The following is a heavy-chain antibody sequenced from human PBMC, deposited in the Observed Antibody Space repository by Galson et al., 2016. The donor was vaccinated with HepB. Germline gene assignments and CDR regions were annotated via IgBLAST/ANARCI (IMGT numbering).Heavy chain of an antibody. J-gene: IGHJ3*02. Sequence: SVTVSCKASGGTFSNYAISWVRQAPGQRIEWMGDLRPLFGTANYAQHFDGSVTINADISTSTVYIELSSLRSQDTAIYYCARDIRYAFDIWGQGTMVTVSS. V-gene: IGHV1-69*06. D-gene: IGHD2-21*01. CDR3: ARDIRYAFDI. CDR1: GGTFSNYA. CDR2: LRPLFGTA.